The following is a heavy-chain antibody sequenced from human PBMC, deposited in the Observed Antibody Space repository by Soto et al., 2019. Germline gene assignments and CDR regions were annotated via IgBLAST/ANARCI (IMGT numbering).Heavy chain of an antibody. V-gene: IGHV4-59*02. J-gene: IGHJ3*01. D-gene: IGHD3-22*01. Sequence: QVQLQESGPGLVKPSETLSLTCTVSGDSVSTYYWSWIRQPPGKGLEWIGYIYYGGSSNYNPSLKSRVNISIDTSKNQFSLKLNSVTAADTAMYYCARDSPTGGYYDSSAYYHGAFDVWGQGTMVTVSS. CDR3: ARDSPTGGYYDSSAYYHGAFDV. CDR2: IYYGGSS. CDR1: GDSVSTYY.